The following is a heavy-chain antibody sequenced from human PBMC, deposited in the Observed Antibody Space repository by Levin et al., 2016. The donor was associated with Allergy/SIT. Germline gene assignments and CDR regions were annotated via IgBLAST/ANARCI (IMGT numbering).Heavy chain of an antibody. CDR3: ARDSYYGSGIYGMDV. Sequence: GESLKISCAASGLTVSSNYMSWVRQAPGKGLEWVSGIDSGGSTYYADSVKGRFTISRDNSKNTVYLQMKRLRVDDTAVYYCARDSYYGSGIYGMDVWGQGTTVTVSS. D-gene: IGHD3-10*01. V-gene: IGHV3-66*01. J-gene: IGHJ6*02. CDR1: GLTVSSNY. CDR2: IDSGGST.